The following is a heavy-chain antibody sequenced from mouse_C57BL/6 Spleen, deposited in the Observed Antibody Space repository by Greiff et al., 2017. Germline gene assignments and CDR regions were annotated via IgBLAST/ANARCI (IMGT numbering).Heavy chain of an antibody. CDR1: GFTFSSYA. V-gene: IGHV5-4*03. J-gene: IGHJ2*01. CDR3: ARGWEGYFDY. CDR2: ISDGGSYT. D-gene: IGHD4-1*01. Sequence: EVKLMESGGGLVKPGGSLKLSCAASGFTFSSYAMSWVRQTPEKRLEWVATISDGGSYTYYPDNVKGRFTISRDNAKNNLYLQMSHLKSEDTAMYYCARGWEGYFDYWGQGTTLTVSS.